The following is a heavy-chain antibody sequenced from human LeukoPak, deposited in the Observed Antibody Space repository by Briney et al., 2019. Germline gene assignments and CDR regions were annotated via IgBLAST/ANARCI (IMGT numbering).Heavy chain of an antibody. V-gene: IGHV3-7*01. CDR1: GFTFSNYW. Sequence: GGSLRLSCVASGFTFSNYWMSWVRQAPGKGLEWVANIKQDGSEKYYVDSVKGRFTISRDNAKNSLYLQMNSLRAEDTAVYYCARDKPRYCSRTSCYLNYYYYYMDVWGKGTTVTISS. CDR3: ARDKPRYCSRTSCYLNYYYYYMDV. CDR2: IKQDGSEK. D-gene: IGHD2-2*01. J-gene: IGHJ6*03.